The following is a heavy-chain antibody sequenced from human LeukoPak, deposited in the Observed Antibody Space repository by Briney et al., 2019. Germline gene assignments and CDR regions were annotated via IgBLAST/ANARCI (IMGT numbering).Heavy chain of an antibody. CDR3: AREPRSRWLDY. CDR2: ISGSGGST. CDR1: GFTFSSYS. Sequence: GGSLRLSCAASGFTFSSYSMNWVRQAPGKGLEWVSAISGSGGSTYYADSVKGRFTISRDNAKNSLYLQVNSLRAEDTAVYYCAREPRSRWLDYWGQGTLVTFSS. J-gene: IGHJ4*02. V-gene: IGHV3-21*01. D-gene: IGHD5-24*01.